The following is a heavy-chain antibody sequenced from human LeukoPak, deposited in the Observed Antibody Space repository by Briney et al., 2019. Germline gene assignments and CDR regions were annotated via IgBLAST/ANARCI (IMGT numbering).Heavy chain of an antibody. CDR3: ASGRSGGSCYSLDYYYYYYMDV. Sequence: SQTLSLTCTVSGGSISSGSYYWSWIRQPAGKGLEWIGRIYTSGSTNYNPSLKSRVTISVDTSKNQFSLKLSSVTAADTAVYYCASGRSGGSCYSLDYYYYYYMDVWGKGTTVTVSS. J-gene: IGHJ6*03. D-gene: IGHD2-15*01. CDR1: GGSISSGSYY. CDR2: IYTSGST. V-gene: IGHV4-61*02.